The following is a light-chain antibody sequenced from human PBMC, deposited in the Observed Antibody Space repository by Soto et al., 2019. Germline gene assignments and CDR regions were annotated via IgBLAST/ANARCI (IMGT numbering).Light chain of an antibody. CDR1: QSVSSSY. CDR2: DAS. V-gene: IGKV3D-20*01. Sequence: EIVLTQSPVTLSVSPGERATLSCVASQSVSSSYLAWYQQKPGLAPRLLIYDASSRATGIPDRFSGSGSGTDFTLTISRLEPEDFAVYYCQQYGSSPKTFGQGTKVDIK. CDR3: QQYGSSPKT. J-gene: IGKJ1*01.